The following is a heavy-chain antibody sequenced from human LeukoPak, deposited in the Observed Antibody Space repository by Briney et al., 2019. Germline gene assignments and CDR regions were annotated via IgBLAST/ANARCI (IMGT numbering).Heavy chain of an antibody. V-gene: IGHV4-59*01. CDR2: IYSSGST. CDR1: GGSFSNYY. D-gene: IGHD6-13*01. Sequence: SETLSLTCTVSGGSFSNYYWNWIRQPPGKGLEWIGFIYSSGSTNYNPSLKSRVTISLDTSKNQFSLKLNSVTTTDSAVYYCARVSAAGGTRLFDYWGQGTLVTVSS. J-gene: IGHJ4*02. CDR3: ARVSAAGGTRLFDY.